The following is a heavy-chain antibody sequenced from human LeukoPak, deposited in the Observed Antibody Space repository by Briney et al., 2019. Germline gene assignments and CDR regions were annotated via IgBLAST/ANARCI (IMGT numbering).Heavy chain of an antibody. Sequence: ASVKVSCKASGYTFTGYYMHWVRQAPGQGLEWMGWINPNSGGTNYAQKFQGRVTMTRDTSISTAYMELSRLRSDDTAVYYCAGDSSGRSYYYYGMDVWGQGTTVTVSS. D-gene: IGHD6-19*01. CDR3: AGDSSGRSYYYYGMDV. CDR1: GYTFTGYY. V-gene: IGHV1-2*02. J-gene: IGHJ6*02. CDR2: INPNSGGT.